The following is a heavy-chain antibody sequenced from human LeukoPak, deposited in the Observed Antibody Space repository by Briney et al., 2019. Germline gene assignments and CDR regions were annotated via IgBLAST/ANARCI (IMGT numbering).Heavy chain of an antibody. CDR2: ISNSSRYI. CDR1: GFTFSSYN. CDR3: ARDLSGSPNRHFDY. J-gene: IGHJ4*02. D-gene: IGHD1-26*01. V-gene: IGHV3-21*01. Sequence: GGSLRLSCAASGFTFSSYNINWVRQAPGKGLEWVSSISNSSRYIYYADSVKGRFTISRDNAKNSLYLQMNSLRAEDTAVYYCARDLSGSPNRHFDYWGQGTLVAVSS.